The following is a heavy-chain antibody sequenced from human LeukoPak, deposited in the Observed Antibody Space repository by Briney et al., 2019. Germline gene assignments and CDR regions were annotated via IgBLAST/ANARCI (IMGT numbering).Heavy chain of an antibody. Sequence: SETLSLTCAVYGGSFSGYYWSWIRQPPGKGLEWIGEINHSGSTNYNPSLKSRVTISVDTSKNQFSLKLSSVTAADTAVYHCARGWSSGWPAYYYYGMDVWGQGTTVTVSS. CDR3: ARGWSSGWPAYYYYGMDV. CDR2: INHSGST. V-gene: IGHV4-34*01. J-gene: IGHJ6*02. D-gene: IGHD6-19*01. CDR1: GGSFSGYY.